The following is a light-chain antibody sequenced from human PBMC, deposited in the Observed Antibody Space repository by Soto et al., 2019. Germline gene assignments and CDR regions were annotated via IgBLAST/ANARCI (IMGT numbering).Light chain of an antibody. CDR2: EVS. CDR3: SSYTSSSTLDV. J-gene: IGLJ1*01. Sequence: QSVLTPPASVSGSPGQSITISCTGTSSDVGGYNYVSWYQQHPGKAPELMIYEVSNRPSGVSNRFSGSKSGNTASLTISGLQAEDEADYYCSSYTSSSTLDVFGTGTKVTVL. CDR1: SSDVGGYNY. V-gene: IGLV2-14*01.